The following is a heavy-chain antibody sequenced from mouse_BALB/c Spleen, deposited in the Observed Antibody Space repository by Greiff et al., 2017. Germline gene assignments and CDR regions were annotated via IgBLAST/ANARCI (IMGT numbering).Heavy chain of an antibody. V-gene: IGHV5-17*02. D-gene: IGHD3-1*01. CDR2: ISSGSSTI. Sequence: EVQRVESGGGLVQPGGSRKLSCAASGFTFSSFGMHWVRQAPEKGLEWVAYISSGSSTIYYADTVKGRFTISRDNPKNTLFLQMTSLRSEDTAMYYCARSRARATAMDYWGQGTSVTVSS. J-gene: IGHJ4*01. CDR1: GFTFSSFG. CDR3: ARSRARATAMDY.